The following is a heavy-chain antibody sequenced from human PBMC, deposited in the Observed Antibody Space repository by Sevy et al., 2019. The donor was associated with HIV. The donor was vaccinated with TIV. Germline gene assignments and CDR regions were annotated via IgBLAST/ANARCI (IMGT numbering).Heavy chain of an antibody. J-gene: IGHJ6*02. V-gene: IGHV3-7*03. CDR1: GFTFSRFW. CDR2: INQDGSER. CDR3: ARDCSSTSCLWGLDV. D-gene: IGHD2-2*01. Sequence: GGSLRLSCAASGFTFSRFWMSWVRQAPGKGLEWVANINQDGSERYYVDSVKGRFTISRENAKNSLYLQMNSLRAEDTAVYYCARDCSSTSCLWGLDVWGQGTTVTVSS.